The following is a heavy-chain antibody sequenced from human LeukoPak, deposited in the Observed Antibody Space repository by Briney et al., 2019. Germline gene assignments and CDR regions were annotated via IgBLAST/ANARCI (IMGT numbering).Heavy chain of an antibody. CDR3: ARDSPYYGSEIYYMDV. V-gene: IGHV4-59*11. CDR2: IFYSGNT. CDR1: GDSISSHY. Sequence: SSETLSLTCTVSGDSISSHYWSWLRQPPGKGLEWIGYIFYSGNTNYNPSLKSRVTISIDTSKKQFSLKLSSVTAADTAVYYCARDSPYYGSEIYYMDVWGKGTTVTVSS. D-gene: IGHD3-10*01. J-gene: IGHJ6*03.